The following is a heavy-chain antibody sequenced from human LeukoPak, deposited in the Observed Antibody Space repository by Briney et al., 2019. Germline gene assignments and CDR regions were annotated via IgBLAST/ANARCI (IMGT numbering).Heavy chain of an antibody. CDR1: GFTFGDYA. D-gene: IGHD3-3*01. CDR3: TRDAQEYYDFWSGSKVPLHMDV. V-gene: IGHV3-49*03. Sequence: GGSLRLSCTASGFTFGDYAMSWLSQPQGKGKEKVGLSRSRCCGGATEYAASEKGRFTISRDDSKSIAYLQMNSLKTEDTAVYYGTRDAQEYYDFWSGSKVPLHMDVWGKGTTVTVSS. J-gene: IGHJ6*03. CDR2: SRSRCCGGAT.